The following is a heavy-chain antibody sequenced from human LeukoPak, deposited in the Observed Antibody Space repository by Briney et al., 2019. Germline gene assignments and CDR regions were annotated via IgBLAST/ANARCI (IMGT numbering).Heavy chain of an antibody. CDR3: ARGSGSYSRARPFDY. J-gene: IGHJ4*02. Sequence: PSETLSLTCAVYGGSFSGYYWSWIRQPPGKWLEWIGEINHSGSTNYNPSLKSRVTISVDTSKNQFSLKLSSVTAADTAVYYCARGSGSYSRARPFDYWGQGTLVTVSS. D-gene: IGHD1-26*01. CDR2: INHSGST. V-gene: IGHV4-34*01. CDR1: GGSFSGYY.